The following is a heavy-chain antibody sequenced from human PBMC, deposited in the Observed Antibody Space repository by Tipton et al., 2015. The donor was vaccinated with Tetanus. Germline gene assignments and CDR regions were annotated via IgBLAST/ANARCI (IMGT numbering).Heavy chain of an antibody. D-gene: IGHD6-19*01. CDR3: ARIGWPQQNKPAFDI. J-gene: IGHJ3*02. CDR2: IYYSGST. Sequence: TLSLTCTVSGGSISSSSYYWGWIRQPPGKGLEWIGSIYYSGSTYYNPSLKSRVTISVDTSKNQFSLKLSSVTAADTAVYYCARIGWPQQNKPAFDIWGQGTVVTVSS. V-gene: IGHV4-39*01. CDR1: GGSISSSSYY.